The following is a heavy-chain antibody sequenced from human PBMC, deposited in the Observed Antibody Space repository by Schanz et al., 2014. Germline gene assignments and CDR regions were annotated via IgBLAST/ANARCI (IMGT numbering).Heavy chain of an antibody. J-gene: IGHJ6*03. CDR2: VYTSGST. V-gene: IGHV4-61*02. CDR3: ARGGARRFPVVPDAIQGLRGHYYYYYLDV. CDR1: GGSISSGSYY. D-gene: IGHD2-2*02. Sequence: QVQLQESGPGLVKPSQTLSLTCSVSGGSISSGSYYWNWIRQPAGKGLEWIGRVYTSGSTNYNPSRKSRPPIPLATSKTQCPLKRRSVPAADTAVYYCARGGARRFPVVPDAIQGLRGHYYYYYLDVWGKGTTVTASS.